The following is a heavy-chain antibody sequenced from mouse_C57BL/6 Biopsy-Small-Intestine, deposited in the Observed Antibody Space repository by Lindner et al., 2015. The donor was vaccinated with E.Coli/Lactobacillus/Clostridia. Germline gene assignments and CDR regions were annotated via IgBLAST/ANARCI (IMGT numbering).Heavy chain of an antibody. CDR1: GYIFTGYY. CDR2: INPNGGGT. Sequence: SVKVSCKTSGYIFTGYYIHWVRQAPGQGLEWMGWINPNGGGTNYAQKFQGRVTMTRDTSISTAYMEVNRLRNDDSAVYYCARDGSQGGLDIMDVWAQGTTVTVSS. J-gene: IGHJ1*01. D-gene: IGHD3-3*01. V-gene: IGHV1-53*01. CDR3: ARDGSQGGLDIMDV.